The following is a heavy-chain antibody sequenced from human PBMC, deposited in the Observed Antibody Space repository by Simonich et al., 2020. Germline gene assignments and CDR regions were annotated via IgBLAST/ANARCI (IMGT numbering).Heavy chain of an antibody. CDR3: ARVGYSNYYYYGMDV. V-gene: IGHV4-38-2*01. CDR1: GYSISIGYY. D-gene: IGHD6-13*01. CDR2: IYHSGST. J-gene: IGHJ6*02. Sequence: QVQLQESGPGLVKPSETLSLTCAVSGYSISIGYYWGWIRQPPGKGLEWIGSIYHSGSTYYNPSLKSRVNISVDTSKNQFSLKLSSVTAADTAVYYCARVGYSNYYYYGMDVWGQGTTVTVSS.